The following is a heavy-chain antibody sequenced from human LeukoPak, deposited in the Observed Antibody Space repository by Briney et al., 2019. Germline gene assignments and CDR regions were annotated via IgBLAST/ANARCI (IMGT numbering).Heavy chain of an antibody. V-gene: IGHV4-38-2*02. CDR1: GYSIISGYY. CDR3: AGGKDYYDSSGYPLFN. Sequence: SETLSLTCTVSGYSIISGYYWGWIRQPPGKGLEWIGIIYHSGSTYYNPSLKSRVTISVDTSKNQFSLKLSSVTAADTAVYYCAGGKDYYDSSGYPLFNWGQGTLVTVSS. CDR2: IYHSGST. D-gene: IGHD3-22*01. J-gene: IGHJ4*02.